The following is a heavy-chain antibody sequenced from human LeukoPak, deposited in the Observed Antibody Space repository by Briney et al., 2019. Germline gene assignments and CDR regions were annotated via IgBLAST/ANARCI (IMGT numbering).Heavy chain of an antibody. J-gene: IGHJ6*01. D-gene: IGHD3-10*01. CDR2: INHSGST. V-gene: IGHV4-34*01. Sequence: AETLSLTCAVCGGSFSGYYWSWIRQPPGRGLEWIGEINHSGSTKYNPSLESRVTISVDTSTNQFSLKLSSVTAAGTAVYYCGSMVRGANPNTDYYYCMDVWGQGTTVTASS. CDR1: GGSFSGYY. CDR3: GSMVRGANPNTDYYYCMDV.